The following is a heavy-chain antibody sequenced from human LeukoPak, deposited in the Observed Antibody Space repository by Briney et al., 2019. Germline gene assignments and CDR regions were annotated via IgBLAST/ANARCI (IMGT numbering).Heavy chain of an antibody. Sequence: SSVKVSCKAPGYTFTSYGISWVRQAPGQGLEGMGWISAYNGNANYAQKLQGRVTMTTDTSTSTAYMELRSLRSDDTAVYYCARGFHYATNYFDYWGQGTLVTVSS. J-gene: IGHJ4*02. CDR2: ISAYNGNA. V-gene: IGHV1-18*01. CDR1: GYTFTSYG. D-gene: IGHD4-17*01. CDR3: ARGFHYATNYFDY.